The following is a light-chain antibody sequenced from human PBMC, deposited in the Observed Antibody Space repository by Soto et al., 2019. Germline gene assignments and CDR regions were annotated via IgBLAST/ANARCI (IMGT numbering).Light chain of an antibody. Sequence: QAVVTQEPSLTVYPGGTVTFTCGSSTGTVTTSHYPYWFQQKPGQAPRTLIYDTDNKHSWTPARFSGSLVGGKPALTLSGAQPEDEADYYCSLSYSGLRVFGGGTKLTVL. CDR3: SLSYSGLRV. J-gene: IGLJ3*02. CDR2: DTD. CDR1: TGTVTTSHY. V-gene: IGLV7-46*01.